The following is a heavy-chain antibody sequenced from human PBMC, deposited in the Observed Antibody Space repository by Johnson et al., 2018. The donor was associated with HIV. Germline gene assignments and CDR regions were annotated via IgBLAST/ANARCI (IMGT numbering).Heavy chain of an antibody. D-gene: IGHD6-6*01. V-gene: IGHV3-23*04. CDR2: ISGSGGRP. Sequence: VQLVESGGGVVRPGGSLRLSCAASGFRFDDYGMSWVRQAPGKGLEWVSGISGSGGRPSYADSVKGRFTISRDNSGNTLYLQMDSLRVEDTAVYYCASTRLGAFDIWGQGTMVTVSS. CDR3: ASTRLGAFDI. J-gene: IGHJ3*02. CDR1: GFRFDDYG.